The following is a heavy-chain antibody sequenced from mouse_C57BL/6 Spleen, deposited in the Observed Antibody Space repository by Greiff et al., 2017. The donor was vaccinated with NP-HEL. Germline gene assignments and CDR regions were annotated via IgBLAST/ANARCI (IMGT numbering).Heavy chain of an antibody. D-gene: IGHD4-1*01. CDR2: IYPGDGDT. CDR3: ARGGTGWYFDV. CDR1: GYAFSSSW. Sequence: VQLQQSGPELVKPGASVKISCKASGYAFSSSWMNWVKQRPGKGLEWIGRIYPGDGDTNYNGKFKGKATLTADKSSSTAYMQLSSLTSEDSAVYLGARGGTGWYFDVWGTGTTVTVAS. J-gene: IGHJ1*03. V-gene: IGHV1-82*01.